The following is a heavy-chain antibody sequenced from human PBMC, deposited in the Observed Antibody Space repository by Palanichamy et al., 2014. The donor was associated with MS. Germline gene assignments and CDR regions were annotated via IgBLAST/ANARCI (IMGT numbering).Heavy chain of an antibody. CDR2: IWYDGSNK. CDR3: ARDLSLMVRGVNVYGMDA. V-gene: IGHV3-33*01. CDR1: GFTFSSYG. D-gene: IGHD3-10*01. J-gene: IGHJ6*02. Sequence: QVQLVESGGGVVQPGRSLRLSCAASGFTFSSYGMHWVRQAPGKGLEWVAAIWYDGSNKYYADSVKGRFTISRDNSKNTLYLQMNSLRAEDTAVYYCARDLSLMVRGVNVYGMDAWGQGTTVTVSS.